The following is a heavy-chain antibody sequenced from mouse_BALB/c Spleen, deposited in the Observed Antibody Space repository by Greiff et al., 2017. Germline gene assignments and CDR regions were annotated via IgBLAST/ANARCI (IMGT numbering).Heavy chain of an antibody. J-gene: IGHJ4*01. Sequence: VQLQQSGPELVRPGASVTLSCKASGYSFTGYVMNWVKQSPGHGLEWIGGINPETGDTFYNQKFKGKATLTVDKSSSTAYMELLSLTSEDSAVYYCRKASRFLYAMDYWGQGTSVTVSS. V-gene: IGHV1-15*01. CDR3: RKASRFLYAMDY. CDR1: GYSFTGYV. CDR2: INPETGDT. D-gene: IGHD1-1*01.